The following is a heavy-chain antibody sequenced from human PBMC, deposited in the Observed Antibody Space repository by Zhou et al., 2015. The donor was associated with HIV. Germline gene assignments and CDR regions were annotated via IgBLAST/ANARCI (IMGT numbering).Heavy chain of an antibody. D-gene: IGHD2-2*01. CDR3: AKSPDGVDGSSTALGGRNGPYDRPSSRRCDS. J-gene: IGHJ5*01. CDR1: GFTFDDYA. CDR2: ISWNSGSI. V-gene: IGHV3-9*01. Sequence: EVQLVESGGGLVQPGRSLRLSCAASGFTFDDYAMHWVRQAPGKGLEWVSGISWNSGSIGYADSVKGRFTISRDNAKNSLYLQMNSLRAEDTALYYCAKSPDGVDGSSTALGGRNGPYDRPSSRRCDS.